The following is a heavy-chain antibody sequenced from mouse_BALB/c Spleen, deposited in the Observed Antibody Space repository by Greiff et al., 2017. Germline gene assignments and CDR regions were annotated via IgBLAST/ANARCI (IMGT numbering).Heavy chain of an antibody. D-gene: IGHD2-4*01. J-gene: IGHJ2*01. CDR1: GFNIKDTY. Sequence: VQLQQSGAELVKPGASVKLSCTASGFNIKDTYMHWVKQRPEQGLEWIGRIDPANGNTKYDPKFQGKATITADTSSNTAYLQLSSLTSEDSAVYYCARHYDYDERLDYWGQGTTLTVSS. CDR3: ARHYDYDERLDY. V-gene: IGHV14-3*02. CDR2: IDPANGNT.